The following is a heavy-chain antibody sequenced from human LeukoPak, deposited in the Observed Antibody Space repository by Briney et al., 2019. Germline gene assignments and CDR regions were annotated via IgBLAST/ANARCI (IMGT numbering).Heavy chain of an antibody. CDR2: ISSSSSYI. CDR3: ARDGEYCSGGSCYQASFDY. CDR1: GFTFSSYS. Sequence: PGGSLRLSCAASGFTFSSYSMNWVRQAPGKGLEWVSSISSSSSYIYYADSVKDRFTISRDNAKNSLYLQMNSLRAEDTAVYYCARDGEYCSGGSCYQASFDYWGQGTLVTVSS. V-gene: IGHV3-21*01. J-gene: IGHJ4*02. D-gene: IGHD2-15*01.